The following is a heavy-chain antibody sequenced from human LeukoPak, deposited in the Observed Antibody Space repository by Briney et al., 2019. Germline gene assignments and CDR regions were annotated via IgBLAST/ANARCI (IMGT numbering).Heavy chain of an antibody. V-gene: IGHV4-39*07. CDR3: ARGLRYFDY. D-gene: IGHD4-17*01. Sequence: SETLSLTCTVSGGSISSSSYYWGWIRQPPGKGLEWIGSIYYSGSTYYNPSLKSRVTMSVDTSKNQFSLKLSSVTAADTAVYYCARGLRYFDYWGQGTLVTVSS. J-gene: IGHJ4*02. CDR2: IYYSGST. CDR1: GGSISSSSYY.